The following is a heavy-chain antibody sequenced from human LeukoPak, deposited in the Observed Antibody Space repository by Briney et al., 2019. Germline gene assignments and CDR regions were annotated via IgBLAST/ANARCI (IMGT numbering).Heavy chain of an antibody. CDR3: AKDLHLSIAARPPVDY. Sequence: PGRSLRLSCAASGFTFSSYAMHWVRQAPGKGLEWVAVISYDGSNKYYADSVKGRFTISRDNSKNTLYLQMNSLRAEDTAVYYCAKDLHLSIAARPPVDYWGQGTLVTVSS. V-gene: IGHV3-30-3*01. D-gene: IGHD6-6*01. CDR1: GFTFSSYA. J-gene: IGHJ4*02. CDR2: ISYDGSNK.